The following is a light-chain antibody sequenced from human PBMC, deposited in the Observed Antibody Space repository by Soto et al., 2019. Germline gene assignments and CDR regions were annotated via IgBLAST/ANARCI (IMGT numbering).Light chain of an antibody. Sequence: EIVLTQSPATLSLSPGERATLSCRASQSASSYSAWYQQKPGQAPRLLIYDASNRATGIPARFSGSGSGTDFTLTISSLEPEDFAVYYCQQRSNWPEITFGQGTRLEIK. CDR1: QSASSY. CDR2: DAS. CDR3: QQRSNWPEIT. V-gene: IGKV3-11*01. J-gene: IGKJ5*01.